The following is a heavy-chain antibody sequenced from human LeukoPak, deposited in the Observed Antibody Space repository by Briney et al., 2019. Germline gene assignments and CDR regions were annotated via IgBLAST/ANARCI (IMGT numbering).Heavy chain of an antibody. CDR1: GGSISSGSYY. Sequence: SETLSLTCTVSGGSISSGSYYWSWIRQPAGKGLEWIGRIYTSGSTNYNPSLKSRVTISVDKSKNQFSLKLSSVTAADTAVYYCARGVNGDDSSGYYVYFDCWGQGTLVTVSS. D-gene: IGHD3-22*01. V-gene: IGHV4-61*02. J-gene: IGHJ4*02. CDR3: ARGVNGDDSSGYYVYFDC. CDR2: IYTSGST.